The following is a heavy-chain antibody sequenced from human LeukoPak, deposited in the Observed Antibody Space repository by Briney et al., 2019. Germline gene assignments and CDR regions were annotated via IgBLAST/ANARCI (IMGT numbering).Heavy chain of an antibody. CDR3: AGGGNSSPYYGMDV. J-gene: IGHJ6*02. D-gene: IGHD4-23*01. Sequence: GGSLRLSCAASGFTFSSYWMHWVRQAPGKGLVWVSRINSDGSSTSYADSVKGRFTISRDNAKNTLYLQMNSLRAEDTAVYYCAGGGNSSPYYGMDVWGQGTTVTVSS. CDR2: INSDGSST. CDR1: GFTFSSYW. V-gene: IGHV3-74*01.